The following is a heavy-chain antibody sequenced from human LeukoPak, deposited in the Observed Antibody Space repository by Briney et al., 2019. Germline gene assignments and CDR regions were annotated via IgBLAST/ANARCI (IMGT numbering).Heavy chain of an antibody. CDR1: GGSIDSSSYY. D-gene: IGHD4-17*01. Sequence: SETLSLTCTVSGGSIDSSSYYWGWIRQPPGKGLECIGTIYYSGSSYYKPSLQSRVSISVDSYKNEFSLKLSSVTAADTGVYYCARFDYGDYYFDYWGRGTLVTVSS. J-gene: IGHJ4*02. CDR2: IYYSGSS. V-gene: IGHV4-39*01. CDR3: ARFDYGDYYFDY.